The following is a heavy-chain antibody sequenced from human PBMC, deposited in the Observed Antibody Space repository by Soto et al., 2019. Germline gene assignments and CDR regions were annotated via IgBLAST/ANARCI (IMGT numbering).Heavy chain of an antibody. V-gene: IGHV3-23*01. CDR2: INNSGGNT. D-gene: IGHD3-10*01. CDR3: AKDPTGAGWYFDL. J-gene: IGHJ2*01. Sequence: EVQLLESGGGLVQPGGSLRLSCEASRFTFSKYDMNWVRQAPGKGLEWVSSINNSGGNTYYADSVKGRFTISRDNSKNALYLQMKSLRAEDKAIYYCAKDPTGAGWYFDLWGRGTLVTVSS. CDR1: RFTFSKYD.